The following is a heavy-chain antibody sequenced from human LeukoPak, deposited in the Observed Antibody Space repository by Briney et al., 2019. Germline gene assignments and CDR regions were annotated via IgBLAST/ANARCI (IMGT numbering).Heavy chain of an antibody. D-gene: IGHD3-10*02. J-gene: IGHJ4*02. CDR3: ARVLPVPYLLDS. CDR2: FFQSQKS. CDR1: GHSTTRGYY. Sequence: PSETLSLTCDISGHSTTRGYYWAWFRQSPGKGPEWIATFFQSQKSFYNAPLESRVIMSLDTSKSQFSLHLTSVTAADTAVYYCARVLPVPYLLDSWGQGTHVTVSS. V-gene: IGHV4-38-2*01.